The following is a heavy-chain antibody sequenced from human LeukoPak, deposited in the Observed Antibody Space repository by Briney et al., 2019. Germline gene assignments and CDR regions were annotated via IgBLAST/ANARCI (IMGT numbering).Heavy chain of an antibody. J-gene: IGHJ3*02. Sequence: ASVKVSCKASGYTFTTSAMNWVRQAPGQGLEWMGWINTNTGNPTYAQGFTGRFVFSLDTSVSTAYLQISSLKAEDTAVYYCARELAAAGTPFAFDIWGQGTMVTVSS. D-gene: IGHD6-13*01. CDR3: ARELAAAGTPFAFDI. CDR1: GYTFTTSA. CDR2: INTNTGNP. V-gene: IGHV7-4-1*02.